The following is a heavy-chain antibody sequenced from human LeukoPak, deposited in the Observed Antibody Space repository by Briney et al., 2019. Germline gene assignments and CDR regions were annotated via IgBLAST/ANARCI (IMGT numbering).Heavy chain of an antibody. CDR1: GGTFSSYA. J-gene: IGHJ4*02. Sequence: SVKVSCKASGGTFSSYAISWVRQAPGQGLEWMGGIIPIFGTANYAQKLQGRVTMTTDTSTSTAYMELRSLRSDDTAVYYCARDSYYYDSSGYCDYWGQGTLVTVSS. CDR2: IIPIFGTA. D-gene: IGHD3-22*01. V-gene: IGHV1-69*05. CDR3: ARDSYYYDSSGYCDY.